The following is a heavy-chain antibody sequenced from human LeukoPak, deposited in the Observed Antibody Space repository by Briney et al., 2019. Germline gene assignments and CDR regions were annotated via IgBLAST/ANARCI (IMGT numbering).Heavy chain of an antibody. CDR1: GGSISSYC. V-gene: IGHV4-59*01. D-gene: IGHD3-10*01. CDR3: ARRGPTLYGSGSYYNEPFDY. Sequence: PSETLSLTCTVSGGSISSYCRSWIRQPPGKGLEWIGYIYYSGSTNYNPSLKSRVTISVDTSKNQFSLKLSSVTAADTAVYYCARRGPTLYGSGSYYNEPFDYWGQGTLVTVSS. J-gene: IGHJ4*02. CDR2: IYYSGST.